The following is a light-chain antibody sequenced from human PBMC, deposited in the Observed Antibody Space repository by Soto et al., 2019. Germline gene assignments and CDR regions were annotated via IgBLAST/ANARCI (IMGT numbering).Light chain of an antibody. J-gene: IGKJ5*01. V-gene: IGKV3-20*01. CDR3: QQYGNSPPGT. Sequence: ETVLTQSPGTLYFSPGERATLSCRASQSVGNSHVAWYQQRRGLPPRLLIYGASNRATGIPDRFSGSGSGAAFTLTISRLEPEDVAVYFCQQYGNSPPGTFGQGTRL. CDR2: GAS. CDR1: QSVGNSH.